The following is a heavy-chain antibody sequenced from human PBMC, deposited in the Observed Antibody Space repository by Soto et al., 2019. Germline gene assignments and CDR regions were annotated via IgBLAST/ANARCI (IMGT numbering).Heavy chain of an antibody. V-gene: IGHV1-2*04. CDR3: ARDLGDRGGGYNWFDP. J-gene: IGHJ5*02. CDR1: GYTFTGYY. D-gene: IGHD3-16*01. CDR2: INPNSGGT. Sequence: QVQLVQSGAEVKKPGASVKVSCKASGYTFTGYYMHWVRQAPGQGLEWMGWINPNSGGTNYAQKLQGWDNKPRDTSISTAYGELSRLRSDDTAVYYCARDLGDRGGGYNWFDPWGQGTLVTVSS.